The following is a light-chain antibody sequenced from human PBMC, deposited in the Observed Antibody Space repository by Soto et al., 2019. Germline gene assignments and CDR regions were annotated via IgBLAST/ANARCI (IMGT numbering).Light chain of an antibody. CDR2: GAS. CDR1: QSVSSS. Sequence: ETMMTQYPATLSVSPGERAILSCRASQSVSSSLAWYQQKPGQAPRLLIYGASTRATGIPARFSGSGSGTEFTLIISSLQSEDFAGYYCQQYNNRPLTFGGGTKVDI. J-gene: IGKJ4*01. CDR3: QQYNNRPLT. V-gene: IGKV3-15*01.